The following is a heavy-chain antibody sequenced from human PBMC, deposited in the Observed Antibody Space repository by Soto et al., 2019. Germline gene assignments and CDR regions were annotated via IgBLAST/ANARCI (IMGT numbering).Heavy chain of an antibody. CDR3: ARDILATIPY. Sequence: SEALSLTCAVFGWAFSGYYLNLIRQPPRKGLERIGEIIHSGSTNYNPSFSSRFTISLDTSKNQFSLRLSSVTAADTAVYYCARDILATIPYWGQGTRFTVSS. J-gene: IGHJ4*02. V-gene: IGHV4-34*12. CDR1: GWAFSGYY. D-gene: IGHD5-12*01. CDR2: IIHSGST.